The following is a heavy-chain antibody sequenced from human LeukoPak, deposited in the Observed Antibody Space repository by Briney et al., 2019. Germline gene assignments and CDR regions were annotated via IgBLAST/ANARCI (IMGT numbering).Heavy chain of an antibody. CDR3: ARHRGGSSPEGVDP. V-gene: IGHV5-51*01. J-gene: IGHJ5*02. CDR1: GYSFTSYW. CDR2: IYPGDSDT. Sequence: GESLKISFKGSGYSFTSYWIGWVRQMPGKGVEWIGIIYPGDSDTIFSPSFQGQVTISADKSISTAYLQWSSLKASDTAMYYCARHRGGSSPEGVDPWGQGTLVTVSS. D-gene: IGHD3-10*01.